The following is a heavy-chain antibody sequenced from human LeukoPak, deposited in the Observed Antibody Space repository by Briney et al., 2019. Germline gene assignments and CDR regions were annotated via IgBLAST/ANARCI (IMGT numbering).Heavy chain of an antibody. Sequence: PSETLSLTCTVSGGSISSYYWSWIRQPPGKGLEWIGYIYYSGSTNYNPSLKSRVTISVDTSKSQFSLKLSSVTAADTAVYYCARVGIFGVVNDAFDIWGQGTMVTVSS. V-gene: IGHV4-59*01. D-gene: IGHD3-3*01. CDR1: GGSISSYY. CDR2: IYYSGST. CDR3: ARVGIFGVVNDAFDI. J-gene: IGHJ3*02.